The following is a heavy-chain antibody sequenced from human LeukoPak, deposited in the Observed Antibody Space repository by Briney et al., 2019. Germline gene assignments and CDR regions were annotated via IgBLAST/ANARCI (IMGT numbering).Heavy chain of an antibody. D-gene: IGHD3-9*01. CDR3: ARAPLRYFDWLLLGFFDY. J-gene: IGHJ4*02. Sequence: PSETLSLTCAVYGGSFSGYYWSWIRQPPGKGLEWIGEINHSGSTNYNPSLKSRVTISVDTSKNQFSLKLSSVTAADTAVYYCARAPLRYFDWLLLGFFDYWGQGTLVTVSS. CDR2: INHSGST. CDR1: GGSFSGYY. V-gene: IGHV4-34*01.